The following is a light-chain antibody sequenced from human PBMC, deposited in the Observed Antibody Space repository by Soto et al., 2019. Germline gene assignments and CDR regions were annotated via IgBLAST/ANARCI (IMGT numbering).Light chain of an antibody. CDR3: AAWDDSLNGWV. CDR1: SYNIGSNT. CDR2: TNN. V-gene: IGLV1-44*01. Sequence: QSVLTQPPSASGTPGQRVIISCSGSSYNIGSNTVNWYQQLPGTAPKLLIYTNNQRPSGVPDRFSGSKSGTSASLAIRGLQSEDEADYYCAAWDDSLNGWVFGGGTKLTVL. J-gene: IGLJ3*02.